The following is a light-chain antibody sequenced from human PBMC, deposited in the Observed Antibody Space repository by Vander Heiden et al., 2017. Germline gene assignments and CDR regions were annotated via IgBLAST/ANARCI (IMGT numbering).Light chain of an antibody. CDR2: LGS. V-gene: IGKV2-28*01. CDR3: MQALQTPWT. Sequence: DIVMTQSPLSLPVTPGEPASISCRSSQSLLHSNGYNYLDWYLQKPGQPPQLLIYLGSTRASGVPDRFSGSGSGTDFTLKISRVEAEDVGVYYCMQALQTPWTFGQGTKLEIK. J-gene: IGKJ2*02. CDR1: QSLLHSNGYNY.